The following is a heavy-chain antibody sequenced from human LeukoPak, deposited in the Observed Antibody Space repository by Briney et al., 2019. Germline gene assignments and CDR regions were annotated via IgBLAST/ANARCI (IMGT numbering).Heavy chain of an antibody. D-gene: IGHD3-22*01. CDR2: ISYDGSNK. Sequence: GGSLRLSCAASGFSFSTYPMHWVRQAPGKGLEWVAVISYDGSNKYYADSVKGRFTISRDNSKNTLYLQMNSLRAEDTAVYYCARDYYDSSGYADYWGQGTLVTVSS. J-gene: IGHJ4*02. CDR1: GFSFSTYP. V-gene: IGHV3-30-3*01. CDR3: ARDYYDSSGYADY.